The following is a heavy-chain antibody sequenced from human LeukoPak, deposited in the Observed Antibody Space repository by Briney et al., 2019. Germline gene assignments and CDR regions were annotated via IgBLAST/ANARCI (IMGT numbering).Heavy chain of an antibody. CDR3: ARDTAVAGTGDYYHYGMDV. CDR2: TYYRSKWYN. Sequence: SQTLSLTCAISGDSVSSNSAAWNWIRQSPSKGLEWLGRTYYRSKWYNDYAVSVKSRITINPDTSKKQFSLQLNSVTPEDTAVYYCARDTAVAGTGDYYHYGMDVWGQGTTVTVSS. CDR1: GDSVSSNSAA. V-gene: IGHV6-1*01. D-gene: IGHD6-19*01. J-gene: IGHJ6*02.